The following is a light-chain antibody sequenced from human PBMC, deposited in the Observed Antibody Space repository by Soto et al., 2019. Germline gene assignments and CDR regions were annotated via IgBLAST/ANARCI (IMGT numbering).Light chain of an antibody. V-gene: IGKV1-5*01. J-gene: IGKJ4*01. CDR3: QQYNSYSALT. Sequence: DIEMPQSPSTVSASVGDRVTITCRASQSISSWLAWYQQKPGKAPKLLIYDASSLESGVPSRFSGSGSGTEFTLTISSLQPDDFATYYCQQYNSYSALTFGGGTKVEIK. CDR1: QSISSW. CDR2: DAS.